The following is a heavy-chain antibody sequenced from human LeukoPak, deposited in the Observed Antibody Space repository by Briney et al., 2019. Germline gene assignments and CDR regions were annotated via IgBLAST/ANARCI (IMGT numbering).Heavy chain of an antibody. Sequence: GGSPRLSGAAPGFTFSRYWMHWVRQAPGKGLMWVSVIYSGGSTYYADSVKGRFTISRDISNNTLYLQMNSLRAEDTAVYYCARGPQYSSPPLRWFDPWGQGTLVTVSS. V-gene: IGHV3-66*01. J-gene: IGHJ5*02. CDR2: IYSGGST. CDR3: ARGPQYSSPPLRWFDP. CDR1: GFTFSRYW. D-gene: IGHD6-13*01.